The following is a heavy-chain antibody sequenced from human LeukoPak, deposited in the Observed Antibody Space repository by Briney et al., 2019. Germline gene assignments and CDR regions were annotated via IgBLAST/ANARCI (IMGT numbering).Heavy chain of an antibody. CDR2: ISGSGGSP. D-gene: IGHD1-1*01. V-gene: IGHV3-23*01. CDR3: AKVIRNWNGVFDY. CDR1: GFTFSNYA. J-gene: IGHJ4*02. Sequence: GGSLRLSCAASGFTFSNYAMTWVRQAPGKGLEWVSVISGSGGSPNYADSVKGRVTISRDNSKNTLYLQMISLRAEDTAVYYCAKVIRNWNGVFDYWGQGTLVTVSS.